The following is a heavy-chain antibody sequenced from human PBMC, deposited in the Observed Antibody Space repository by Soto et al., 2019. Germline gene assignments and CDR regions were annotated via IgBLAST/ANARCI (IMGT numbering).Heavy chain of an antibody. D-gene: IGHD3-3*01. V-gene: IGHV4-4*02. CDR2: IYHSGST. CDR1: GGSISSSNW. J-gene: IGHJ6*02. Sequence: PSETLSLTCAVSGGSISSSNWWSWVRQPPGKGLEWIGEIYHSGSTNYNPSLKSRVTISVDKSKNQFSLKLSSVTAADTAVYYCARAGLITIFGVAYGMDVWGQGTTVTVSS. CDR3: ARAGLITIFGVAYGMDV.